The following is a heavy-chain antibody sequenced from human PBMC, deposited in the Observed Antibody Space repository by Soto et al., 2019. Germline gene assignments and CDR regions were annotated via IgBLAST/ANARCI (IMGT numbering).Heavy chain of an antibody. Sequence: QVQLQESGPGLMQPSQTLSLTCTVSGGSIGSGGYWWSWIRQHPGRGLEWIGFVSYTGNTQYHPSLKSRVNISVVTSTKQFSVKLSSVTAAYTAVYYCARGTLVWGQGTLVTVSS. CDR2: VSYTGNT. CDR3: ARGTLV. D-gene: IGHD2-2*01. CDR1: GGSIGSGGYW. J-gene: IGHJ4*02. V-gene: IGHV4-31*03.